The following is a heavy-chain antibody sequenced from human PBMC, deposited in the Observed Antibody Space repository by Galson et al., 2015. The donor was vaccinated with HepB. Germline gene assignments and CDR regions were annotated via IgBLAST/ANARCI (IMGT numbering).Heavy chain of an antibody. CDR2: INTNTGNP. V-gene: IGHV7-4-1*02. D-gene: IGHD2-21*02. CDR1: GYTFTSYA. J-gene: IGHJ3*02. Sequence: SVKVSCKASGYTFTSYAMNWVRQAPGQGLEWMGWINTNTGNPTYAQGFTGRFVFSLDTSVSTAYLQISSLKAEDTAVYYCARVRYVVVTADIAFDIWGQGTMVTVSS. CDR3: ARVRYVVVTADIAFDI.